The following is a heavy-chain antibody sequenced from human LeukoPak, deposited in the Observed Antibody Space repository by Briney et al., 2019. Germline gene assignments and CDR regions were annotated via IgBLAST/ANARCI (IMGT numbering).Heavy chain of an antibody. CDR3: ARDLRYYDSSGLCVY. CDR2: INTDGSST. V-gene: IGHV3-74*01. CDR1: GFTFSSYW. J-gene: IGHJ4*02. Sequence: GGSLRLSCAASGFTFSSYWMHWVRQAPGKGLVWVSRINTDGSSTSYADSVKGRFTISRDNAENTLYLQMNSLRAEDTAVYYCARDLRYYDSSGLCVYWGQGTLVTVSS. D-gene: IGHD3-22*01.